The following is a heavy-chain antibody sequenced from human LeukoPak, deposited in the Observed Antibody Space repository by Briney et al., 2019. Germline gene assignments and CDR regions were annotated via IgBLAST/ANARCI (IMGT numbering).Heavy chain of an antibody. Sequence: PSETLSLTCTVSGGSISSYYWSWIRQLAGKGLEWIGRIYTSGSTNYNPSLKSRVTMSVDTSKNQFSLKLSSVTAADTAVYYCARDSPRYCSGGSCYSYMSAFDIWGQGTMVTVSS. CDR2: IYTSGST. J-gene: IGHJ3*02. CDR1: GGSISSYY. V-gene: IGHV4-4*07. CDR3: ARDSPRYCSGGSCYSYMSAFDI. D-gene: IGHD2-15*01.